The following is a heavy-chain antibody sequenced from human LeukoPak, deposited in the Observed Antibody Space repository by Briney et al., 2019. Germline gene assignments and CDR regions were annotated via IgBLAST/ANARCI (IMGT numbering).Heavy chain of an antibody. CDR2: INPNSGGT. Sequence: ASVKVSCKASGYAFTGYYMHWVRQAPGQGLEWMGWINPNSGGTNYAQKFQGRVTMTRDTSISTAYMELSRLRSDDTVVYYCATRGYSGYDSYGMDVWGQGTTVTVSS. CDR1: GYAFTGYY. D-gene: IGHD5-12*01. V-gene: IGHV1-2*02. CDR3: ATRGYSGYDSYGMDV. J-gene: IGHJ6*02.